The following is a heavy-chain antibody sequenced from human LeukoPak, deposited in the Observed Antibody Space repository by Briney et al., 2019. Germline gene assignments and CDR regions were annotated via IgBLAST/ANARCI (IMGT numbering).Heavy chain of an antibody. CDR3: AREPVVVTAGFDP. Sequence: SETLSLTCTVSGGSISSSSYYWGWIRQPPGKGWEWIGRIYYSGSTYYNSSLKSRVTISVDTYKNQFSLKLSSVTAADTAVYYCAREPVVVTAGFDPWGQGTLVTVSS. D-gene: IGHD2-21*02. V-gene: IGHV4-39*07. J-gene: IGHJ5*02. CDR2: IYYSGST. CDR1: GGSISSSSYY.